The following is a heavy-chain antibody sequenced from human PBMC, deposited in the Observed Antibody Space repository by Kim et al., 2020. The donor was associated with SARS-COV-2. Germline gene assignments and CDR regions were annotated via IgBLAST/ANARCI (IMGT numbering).Heavy chain of an antibody. CDR3: ARGDIIMVRIDYYYYGMDV. V-gene: IGHV1-69*13. CDR1: GGTFSSYA. J-gene: IGHJ6*02. D-gene: IGHD3-10*01. CDR2: IIPLFGTA. Sequence: SVKVSCKASGGTFSSYAISWVRQAPGQGLEWMGGIIPLFGTAKYAQKFQGRVTITADESTSTAYMELSSLRSEDTAVYYCARGDIIMVRIDYYYYGMDVWGQGTTVTVSS.